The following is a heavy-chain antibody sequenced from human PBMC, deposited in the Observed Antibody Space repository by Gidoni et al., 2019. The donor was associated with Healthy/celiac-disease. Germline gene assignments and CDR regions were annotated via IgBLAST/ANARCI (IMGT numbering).Heavy chain of an antibody. V-gene: IGHV4-59*08. CDR1: GGSISSYY. J-gene: IGHJ4*02. CDR2: IYYSGNT. CDR3: ARHVLSGKGAFDY. Sequence: QVQLQESGPGLVKPSETLSLTCTVSGGSISSYYWRWIRQPPGKGLEWIGYIYYSGNTNYNPSLKSRVTISVDTSKNQFSLNLSSVTAADTAVYYCARHVLSGKGAFDYWGQGTLVTVSS. D-gene: IGHD6-13*01.